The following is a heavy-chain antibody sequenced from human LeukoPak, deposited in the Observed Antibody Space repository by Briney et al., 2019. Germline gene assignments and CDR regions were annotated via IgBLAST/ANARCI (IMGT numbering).Heavy chain of an antibody. Sequence: GGSLRLSCVASGFTFSSYVITWVRQAPGEGLECVSAITGSSDATYYADSVKGRFTISIDNSKNTLFLQMNSLRAEDTAVYYCAKKTSYCAGDCFPYFFDYWGRGTLVTVSS. J-gene: IGHJ4*02. CDR1: GFTFSSYV. CDR3: AKKTSYCAGDCFPYFFDY. CDR2: ITGSSDAT. D-gene: IGHD2-21*02. V-gene: IGHV3-23*01.